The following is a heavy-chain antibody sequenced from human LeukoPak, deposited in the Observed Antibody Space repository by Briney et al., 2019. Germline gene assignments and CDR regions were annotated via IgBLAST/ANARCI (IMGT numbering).Heavy chain of an antibody. J-gene: IGHJ1*01. CDR1: GFTFDDYP. CDR3: VVAAVRTESFQH. V-gene: IGHV3-9*01. Sequence: GGSLRLSCAASGFTFDDYPMHWVRQAPGKGLEWVSGFSWNSGSIGYADSVKGRFTISRDNAKNSLYLQMNSLRAEDTALYYCVVAAVRTESFQHWGQGSLVTVSS. CDR2: FSWNSGSI. D-gene: IGHD6-13*01.